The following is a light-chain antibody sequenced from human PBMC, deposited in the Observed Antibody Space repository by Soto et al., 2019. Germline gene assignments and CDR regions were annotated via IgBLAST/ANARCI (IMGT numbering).Light chain of an antibody. CDR1: SSNIGSST. Sequence: QSVLTQPPSTSGTPGQRVTISCSGSSSNIGSSTVNWYQQLPGTAPKLLIYTNTQRPSGVPDRFSGSKSGSSASLAISGLQSEDEADYYCAAWDDSLNGVAFGGGTKLTVL. CDR2: TNT. V-gene: IGLV1-44*01. J-gene: IGLJ2*01. CDR3: AAWDDSLNGVA.